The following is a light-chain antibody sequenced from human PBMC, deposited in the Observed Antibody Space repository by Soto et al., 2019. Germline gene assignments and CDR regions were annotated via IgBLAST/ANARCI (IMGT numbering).Light chain of an antibody. CDR3: QHYHGWPIT. CDR2: GVS. V-gene: IGKV3-15*01. J-gene: IGKJ5*01. CDR1: QRVSSN. Sequence: LTQSPATLSLSPVVXSSPCXXASQRVSSNLAWYQQTPGRAPRLLIYGVSVRATGIPARFSGSGSGTEFTLTISSLQSEDFAVYYCQHYHGWPITFGQGTRLEI.